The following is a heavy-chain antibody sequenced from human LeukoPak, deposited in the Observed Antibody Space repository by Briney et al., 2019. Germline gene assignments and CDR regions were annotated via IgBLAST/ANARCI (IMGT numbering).Heavy chain of an antibody. J-gene: IGHJ4*02. CDR1: GGSISSYY. CDR2: IYYSGST. V-gene: IGHV4-59*12. CDR3: ASGKMTISRKWIVVPGPIDY. D-gene: IGHD3-22*01. Sequence: SETLSLTCTVSGGSISSYYWSWIRQPPGKGLEWIGYIYYSGSTNYNPSLKSRVTISVDTSKNQFSLELTSVTAADTAVYYCASGKMTISRKWIVVPGPIDYWGQGTLVTVSS.